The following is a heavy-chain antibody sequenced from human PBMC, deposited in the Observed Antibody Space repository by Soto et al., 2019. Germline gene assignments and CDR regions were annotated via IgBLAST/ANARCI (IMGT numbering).Heavy chain of an antibody. Sequence: GESLKISCKGSGYSFTSYWIGWVRQMPGKGLEWMGIIYPGDSDTRYSPSFQGQGTISADKSISTAYLQWSSLKAADTAMYYFARSPCPNGTGWNDSDIWAQGKLVPISS. CDR1: GYSFTSYW. CDR2: IYPGDSDT. V-gene: IGHV5-51*01. D-gene: IGHD1-1*01. J-gene: IGHJ3*02. CDR3: ARSPCPNGTGWNDSDI.